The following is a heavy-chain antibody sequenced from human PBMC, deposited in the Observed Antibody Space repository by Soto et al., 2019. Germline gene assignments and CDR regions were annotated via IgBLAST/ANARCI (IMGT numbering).Heavy chain of an antibody. J-gene: IGHJ3*01. CDR1: GYTFTSFC. D-gene: IGHD2-15*01. CDR2: MAPFSGNT. V-gene: IGHV1-8*01. CDR3: ARGLCTGGTCYGLTFDL. Sequence: ASVKVSCKASGYTFTSFCISWLRQATGQGLEWMGWMAPFSGNTGSAQKFQGRISLTRNTSINTAYMELTGLTSDDTAMYYCARGLCTGGTCYGLTFDLWGQGTVVTVSS.